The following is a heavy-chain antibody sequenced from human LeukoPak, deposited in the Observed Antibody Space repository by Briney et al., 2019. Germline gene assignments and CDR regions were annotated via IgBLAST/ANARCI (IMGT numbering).Heavy chain of an antibody. J-gene: IGHJ6*03. CDR2: IIPIFGTA. CDR3: ARVYTSVSSPYYMDV. Sequence: GASVKVSCKASEGTFSSYAISWVRQAPGQGLEWMGGIIPIFGTANYAQKFQGRVTITADESTSTAYMELSSLRSEDTAVYYCARVYTSVSSPYYMDVWGRGTTVTVSS. V-gene: IGHV1-69*13. D-gene: IGHD6-13*01. CDR1: EGTFSSYA.